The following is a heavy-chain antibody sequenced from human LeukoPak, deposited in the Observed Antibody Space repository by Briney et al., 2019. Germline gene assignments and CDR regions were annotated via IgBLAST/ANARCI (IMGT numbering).Heavy chain of an antibody. Sequence: PSETLSLTCTVSGGSISSSSYYWGWIRQPPGKGLEWIGSIYYSGSTYYNPSLKSRVTISVDTSKNQFSLKLSSVTAADTAVYYCARIPSGHSSGPRWGQGTLVTVSS. D-gene: IGHD6-19*01. CDR2: IYYSGST. J-gene: IGHJ4*02. V-gene: IGHV4-39*01. CDR3: ARIPSGHSSGPR. CDR1: GGSISSSSYY.